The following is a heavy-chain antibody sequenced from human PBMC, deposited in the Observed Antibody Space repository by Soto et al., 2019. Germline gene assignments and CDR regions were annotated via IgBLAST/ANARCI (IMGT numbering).Heavy chain of an antibody. Sequence: QVQLVQSGDEVKKPGASVKVSCQASRYIFVNYGIAWVRQAPGQGLEWMGWISPYTGNTHSATKVQGRLTMTTDTSTSTAYMDLGSLTSDDTAVYYCVMVDNYVTPTPQDVWGQGTTVTVSS. V-gene: IGHV1-18*01. J-gene: IGHJ6*02. D-gene: IGHD3-16*01. CDR2: ISPYTGNT. CDR3: VMVDNYVTPTPQDV. CDR1: RYIFVNYG.